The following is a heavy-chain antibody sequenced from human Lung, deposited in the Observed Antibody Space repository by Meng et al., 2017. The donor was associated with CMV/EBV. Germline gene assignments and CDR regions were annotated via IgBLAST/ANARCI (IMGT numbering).Heavy chain of an antibody. CDR2: INPSGGRT. CDR3: ARERGPSGSWYIDY. Sequence: ASXXVFXKADGYIFTSYFIHWVRQAPGQGLEWMGKINPSGGRTTYAEKFQGRVIMTRNTSTSTIYMEVSSLRSDDTAVYYCARERGPSGSWYIDYWGQGTLVTVSS. D-gene: IGHD2-15*01. J-gene: IGHJ4*02. V-gene: IGHV1-46*01. CDR1: GYIFTSYF.